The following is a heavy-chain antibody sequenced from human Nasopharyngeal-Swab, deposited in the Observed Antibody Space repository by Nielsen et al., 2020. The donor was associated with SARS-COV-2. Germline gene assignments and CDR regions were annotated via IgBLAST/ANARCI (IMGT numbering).Heavy chain of an antibody. CDR1: GFTFGSYS. J-gene: IGHJ6*03. D-gene: IGHD2-2*01. CDR2: ISSSSSYI. V-gene: IGHV3-21*01. CDR3: ASDYCSSTSCYFGADYYYMDV. Sequence: GESLKISCAASGFTFGSYSMNWVRQAPGKGLEWVSSISSSSSYIYYADSVKGRFTISRDNAKNSLYLQMNSLRAEDTAVYYCASDYCSSTSCYFGADYYYMDVWGKGTTVTVSS.